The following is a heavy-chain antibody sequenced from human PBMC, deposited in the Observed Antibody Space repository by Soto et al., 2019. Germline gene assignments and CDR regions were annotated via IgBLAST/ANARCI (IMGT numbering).Heavy chain of an antibody. CDR3: ARNSIGIMTAIDY. V-gene: IGHV4-31*03. CDR1: GVSISSGGYY. Sequence: PSETLSLTCTVSGVSISSGGYYWSWIRQHPGKGLEWIGYIYYSGSTYYNPSLKSRVTISVDTSKNQFSLKLSSVTAADTAVYYCARNSIGIMTAIDYWGQGTLVTVSS. CDR2: IYYSGST. J-gene: IGHJ4*02. D-gene: IGHD2-21*02.